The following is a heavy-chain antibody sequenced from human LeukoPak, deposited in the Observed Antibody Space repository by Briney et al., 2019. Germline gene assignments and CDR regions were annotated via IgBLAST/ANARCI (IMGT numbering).Heavy chain of an antibody. CDR3: ARGVAAPTVDN. CDR2: MYYSGSP. Sequence: SETLSLTYTVFGGSISGYYWSWIRQPPGKGLEWIGYMYYSGSPNYNPSLKSRVTISVDTSKNQFSLRLSSVTAADTAVYFCARGVAAPTVDNWGQGSLVTVSS. J-gene: IGHJ4*02. D-gene: IGHD2-15*01. V-gene: IGHV4-59*01. CDR1: GGSISGYY.